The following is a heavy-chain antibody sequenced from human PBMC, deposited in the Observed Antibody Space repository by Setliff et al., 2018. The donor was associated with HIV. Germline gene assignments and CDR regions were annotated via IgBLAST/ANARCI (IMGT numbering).Heavy chain of an antibody. CDR1: GFTFSTFW. CDR3: AKGLKHRSDSAWFYYDMDV. J-gene: IGHJ6*02. V-gene: IGHV3-48*04. CDR2: ITGSSDTI. D-gene: IGHD6-19*01. Sequence: PGGSLRLSCAASGFTFSTFWMDWFRQAPGKGLEWVSYITGSSDTIYYADSVKGRFTISRDNSKNSLHLQMSSLRPEDTAFYYCAKGLKHRSDSAWFYYDMDVWGPGTTVTVSS.